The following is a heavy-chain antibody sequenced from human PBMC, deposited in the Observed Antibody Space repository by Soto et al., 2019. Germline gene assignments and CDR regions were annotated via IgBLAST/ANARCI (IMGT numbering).Heavy chain of an antibody. CDR3: ARGLKCTTPRVRGVNPYYYYYMDV. D-gene: IGHD3-10*01. V-gene: IGHV1-8*01. Sequence: QVQLVQSGAEVKKPGASVKVSCKASGYTFSSYDINWVRQATGQGLEWMGWMNPNSGDTNYPQKFQGRVTMTRNTSIATAYMELSSLRSEDTAVYYCARGLKCTTPRVRGVNPYYYYYMDVWGEGTTVTVSS. CDR1: GYTFSSYD. J-gene: IGHJ6*03. CDR2: MNPNSGDT.